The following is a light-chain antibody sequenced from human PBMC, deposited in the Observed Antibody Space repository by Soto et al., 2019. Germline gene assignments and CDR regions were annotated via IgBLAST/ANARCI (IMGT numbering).Light chain of an antibody. CDR2: DGS. CDR3: QQYKTYSRT. V-gene: IGKV1-5*03. CDR1: QNINTW. J-gene: IGKJ1*01. Sequence: DIQMTQSPSTLSASVGDRITITCRASQNINTWLAWYQQIPGEAPKLLIYDGSTLERGVPSRFSGSGSGTEFTLTISSLQPEYFATFYCQQYKTYSRTFGQGTTVEVK.